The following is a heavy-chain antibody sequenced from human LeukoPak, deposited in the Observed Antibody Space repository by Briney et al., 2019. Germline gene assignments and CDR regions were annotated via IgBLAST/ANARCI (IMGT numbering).Heavy chain of an antibody. CDR1: GFTFGSYS. V-gene: IGHV3-21*06. CDR3: VRGAIAAAGSRFDS. J-gene: IGHJ4*02. CDR2: ISGSSKYI. Sequence: GGSLGLSCTASGFTFGSYSMNWVRHAPGKGLEWVSSISGSSKYIFSAASVKGRFTISRDNAKNSLYLQLTTLRVEDTAVYYCVRGAIAAAGSRFDSWGPGTLVTVSS. D-gene: IGHD6-13*01.